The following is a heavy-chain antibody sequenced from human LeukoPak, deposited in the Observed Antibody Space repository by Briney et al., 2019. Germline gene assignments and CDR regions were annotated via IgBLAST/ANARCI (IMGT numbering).Heavy chain of an antibody. CDR3: AKDEVLRGYSYGGMFGY. J-gene: IGHJ4*02. D-gene: IGHD5-18*01. CDR1: GFTFSSYA. CDR2: ISGSGGST. V-gene: IGHV3-23*01. Sequence: GGSLRLSCAASGFTFSSYAMSWVRQAPGKGLEWVSAISGSGGSTYYADSVKGRFTISRDNSKNTLYLQMNSLRAEDTAVYYCAKDEVLRGYSYGGMFGYWGQGTLVTVSS.